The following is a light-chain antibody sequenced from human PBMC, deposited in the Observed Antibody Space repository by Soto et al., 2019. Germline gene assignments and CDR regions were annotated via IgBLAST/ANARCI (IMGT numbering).Light chain of an antibody. J-gene: IGKJ1*01. V-gene: IGKV1-5*03. Sequence: DIQMTQSPSTLSASVGDRVTITCRASQSISSWLAWYQQKPGKAPKHMIYKASSLESGVPSRFSGSGSGTEFTLTISSLQPDDFASYYCQQYKSYSRTFGQGTNVEI. CDR1: QSISSW. CDR3: QQYKSYSRT. CDR2: KAS.